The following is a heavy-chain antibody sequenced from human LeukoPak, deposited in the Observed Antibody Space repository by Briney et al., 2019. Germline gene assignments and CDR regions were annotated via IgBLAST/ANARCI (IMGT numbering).Heavy chain of an antibody. CDR3: ARLRKYSSNWYGYYFDY. J-gene: IGHJ4*02. Sequence: SETLSLTCTVSGGSISTSSYYWGWVRQPPGKGLEWIGNIFYSGSTYYSPSLKRRATIPVDTSKNQFSLTLSSVTAADTAVYYYARLRKYSSNWYGYYFDYWGQGTLVTVST. V-gene: IGHV4-39*01. CDR1: GGSISTSSYY. CDR2: IFYSGST. D-gene: IGHD6-13*01.